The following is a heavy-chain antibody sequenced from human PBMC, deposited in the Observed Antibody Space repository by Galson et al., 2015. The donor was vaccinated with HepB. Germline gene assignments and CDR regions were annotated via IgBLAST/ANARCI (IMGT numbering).Heavy chain of an antibody. CDR2: FDPEDGET. D-gene: IGHD1-26*01. J-gene: IGHJ2*01. Sequence: SVKVSCKVSGYTLTELSMRWVRQAPGKGLEWMGGFDPEDGETIYAQKFQGRVTMTEDTSTDTAYMELSSLRSEDTAVYYCATLFQRTVGATEWYFDLWGRGTLVTVSS. CDR3: ATLFQRTVGATEWYFDL. CDR1: GYTLTELS. V-gene: IGHV1-24*01.